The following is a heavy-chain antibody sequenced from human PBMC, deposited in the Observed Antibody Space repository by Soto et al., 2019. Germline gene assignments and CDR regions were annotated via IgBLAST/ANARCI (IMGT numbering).Heavy chain of an antibody. CDR2: IYYSGST. V-gene: IGHV4-31*03. Sequence: QVQLQESGPGLVKPSQTLSLTCTVSGGSISSGGYYWSWIRQHPGKGLEWIGYIYYSGSTYYNPSLKSRVTISVDTSKNQFSLKLSSVTAADTAVDYCARYITMISDAFDIWGQGTMVTVSS. CDR1: GGSISSGGYY. D-gene: IGHD3-22*01. J-gene: IGHJ3*02. CDR3: ARYITMISDAFDI.